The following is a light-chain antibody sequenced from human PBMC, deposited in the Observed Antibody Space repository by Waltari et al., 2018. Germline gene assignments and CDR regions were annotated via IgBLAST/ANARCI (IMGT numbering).Light chain of an antibody. CDR2: VNSDGSN. Sequence: QLVLTQSPSASASLGASVKLTCTLSSGHSSNVIAWLQQQPEKGPRYLMKVNSDGSNSKGDKIPYRFSGSSSGTEHYLTISSLQSEDEADYYCQTGGHGTWVFGGGTKLTVL. V-gene: IGLV4-69*01. J-gene: IGLJ3*02. CDR3: QTGGHGTWV. CDR1: SGHSSNV.